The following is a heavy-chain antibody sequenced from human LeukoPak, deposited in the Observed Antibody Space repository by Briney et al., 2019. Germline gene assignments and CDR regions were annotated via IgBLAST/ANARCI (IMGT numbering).Heavy chain of an antibody. Sequence: SETLSLTCSVSGGSISSSASYWGWIRQPPGKGLEWIGSIFYSGGSHYNPSLKSRITISVDTSKSQFSLKLNSVTAADTAVYYCARLRSHSTTASYYFDDWGQGTLVTVSS. V-gene: IGHV4-39*01. CDR3: ARLRSHSTTASYYFDD. D-gene: IGHD1-14*01. CDR2: IFYSGGS. J-gene: IGHJ4*02. CDR1: GGSISSSASY.